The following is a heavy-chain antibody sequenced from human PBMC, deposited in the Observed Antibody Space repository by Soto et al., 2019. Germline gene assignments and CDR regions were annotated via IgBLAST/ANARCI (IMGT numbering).Heavy chain of an antibody. CDR2: IYYSGTT. V-gene: IGHV4-39*01. CDR1: GDSITSNSYF. CDR3: ARHFSVDYFDH. J-gene: IGHJ4*02. Sequence: QLQLQESGPGLVKPSETLSLTCTVSGDSITSNSYFWAWIRQPPGKGLEWIGSIYYSGTTYYNPSLKSRVTLSVDRSKNQFSLKLSSVTAADTAVYYCARHFSVDYFDHWGQGALVTVSS.